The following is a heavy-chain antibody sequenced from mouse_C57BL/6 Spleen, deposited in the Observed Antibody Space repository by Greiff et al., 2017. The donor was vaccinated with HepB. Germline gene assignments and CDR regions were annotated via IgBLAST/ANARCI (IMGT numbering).Heavy chain of an antibody. J-gene: IGHJ2*01. CDR1: GYTFTSYW. CDR3: AREGGDYFDY. Sequence: VQLQESGAELVKPGASVKLSCKASGYTFTSYWMHWVKQRPGQGLEWIGMIHPNSGSTNYNEKFKSKATLTVGKASSTAYMQLSSLTSEDSAVYYCAREGGDYFDYWGQGTTLTVSS. CDR2: IHPNSGST. V-gene: IGHV1-64*01.